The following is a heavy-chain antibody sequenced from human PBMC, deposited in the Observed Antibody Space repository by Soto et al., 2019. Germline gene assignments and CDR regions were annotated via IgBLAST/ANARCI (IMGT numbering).Heavy chain of an antibody. CDR2: ISYDGSNK. CDR3: ARDRPWFDP. CDR1: GFTFSSYA. Sequence: SLRLSCAASGFTFSSYAMHWVRQAPGKGLEWVAVISYDGSNKYYADSVKGRFTISRDNSKNTLYLQMNSLRAEDTAVYYCARDRPWFDPWGQGTLVTVSS. V-gene: IGHV3-30-3*01. J-gene: IGHJ5*02.